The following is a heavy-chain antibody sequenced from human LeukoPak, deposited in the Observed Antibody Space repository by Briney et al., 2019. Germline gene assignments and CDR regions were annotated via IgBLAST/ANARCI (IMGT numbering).Heavy chain of an antibody. D-gene: IGHD2-2*01. CDR3: ARICSSTDCLIPD. CDR2: INSDASDT. Sequence: AGGSLRLPCAASGFTFSRHWMHWVRQAPGKGLVWISRINSDASDTNYADFVKGRFTISRDNAKNTVYLQINSLRDEDTAVYYCARICSSTDCLIPDWGQGTLVTVSS. J-gene: IGHJ4*02. CDR1: GFTFSRHW. V-gene: IGHV3-74*01.